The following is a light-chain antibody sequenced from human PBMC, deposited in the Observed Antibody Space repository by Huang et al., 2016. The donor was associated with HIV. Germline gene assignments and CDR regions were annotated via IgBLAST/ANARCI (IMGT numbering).Light chain of an antibody. CDR1: QRVSSS. J-gene: IGKJ1*01. CDR3: QQYLNWPPWT. V-gene: IGKV3-15*01. CDR2: GAS. Sequence: IVMTQSPATLSVSPGESVTLSCRASQRVSSSLAWYQQKPGQAPRLLIYGASTRATGVPARFSGGGSRTEFTLTISSLQSEDSAVYFCQQYLNWPPWTFGQGTKVEI.